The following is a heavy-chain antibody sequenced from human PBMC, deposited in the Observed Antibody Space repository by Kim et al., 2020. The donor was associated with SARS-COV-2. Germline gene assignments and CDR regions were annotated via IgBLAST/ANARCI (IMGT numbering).Heavy chain of an antibody. Sequence: LKSRVTISVDTSKNQFSLKLSSVTAADTAVYYCARNGWSGYYPSFYYMDVWGKGTTVTVSS. D-gene: IGHD3-3*01. CDR3: ARNGWSGYYPSFYYMDV. V-gene: IGHV4-30-2*04. J-gene: IGHJ6*03.